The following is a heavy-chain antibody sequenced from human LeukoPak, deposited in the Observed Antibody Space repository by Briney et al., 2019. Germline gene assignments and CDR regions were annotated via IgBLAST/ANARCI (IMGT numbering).Heavy chain of an antibody. D-gene: IGHD3-22*01. Sequence: SQTLSLTCTVSGGPISSGGYYWSWIRQHPGKGLEWIGYIYYSGSTYYNPSLKSRVTISVDTSKNQFSLKLSSVTAADTAVYYCARDPPSYYYDSSGPQNAFDIWGQGTMVTVSS. CDR2: IYYSGST. CDR1: GGPISSGGYY. V-gene: IGHV4-31*03. CDR3: ARDPPSYYYDSSGPQNAFDI. J-gene: IGHJ3*02.